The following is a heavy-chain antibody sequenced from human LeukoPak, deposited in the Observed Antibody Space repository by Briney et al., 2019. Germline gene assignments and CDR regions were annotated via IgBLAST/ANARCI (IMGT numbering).Heavy chain of an antibody. CDR1: GFTFSSYS. CDR2: ISSSSSYI. V-gene: IGHV3-21*01. CDR3: ASLVDITGRIGY. J-gene: IGHJ4*02. Sequence: PGGSLRLSCAASGFTFSSYSMNWVRQAPGKGLEWVSSISSSSSYIYYADSVKGRFTISRDNAKNSLYLQMNSLRAEDTAVYYCASLVDITGRIGYWGQGTLVTVSS. D-gene: IGHD1-20*01.